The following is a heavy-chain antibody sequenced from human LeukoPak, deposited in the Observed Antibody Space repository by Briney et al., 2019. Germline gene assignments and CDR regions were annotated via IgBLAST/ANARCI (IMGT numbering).Heavy chain of an antibody. Sequence: SVKVSCKASGGTFSSYAISWVRQAPGQGLEWMGGIIPIFGTANYAQKFQGRVTITADESTSTAYMELSSLRSEDTAEYYCASPPSGVTAIPYYWGQGTLVTVSS. V-gene: IGHV1-69*13. CDR1: GGTFSSYA. CDR2: IIPIFGTA. D-gene: IGHD2-21*02. CDR3: ASPPSGVTAIPYY. J-gene: IGHJ4*02.